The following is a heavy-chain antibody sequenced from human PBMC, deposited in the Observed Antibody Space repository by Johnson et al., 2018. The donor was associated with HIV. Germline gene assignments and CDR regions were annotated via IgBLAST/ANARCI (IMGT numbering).Heavy chain of an antibody. Sequence: VQLVESGGGVVQPGRSLRLSCAASGFTFSSYGMAWVRQAPGKGLEWVSVIYSGGSTYYADSVKGRFTISRDNSKKTLYLQMNSLRPEDTAVYYCAKETRDSRSAFDIWGQGTMVTVSS. CDR1: GFTFSSYG. J-gene: IGHJ3*02. V-gene: IGHV3-NL1*01. CDR3: AKETRDSRSAFDI. CDR2: IYSGGST. D-gene: IGHD3-22*01.